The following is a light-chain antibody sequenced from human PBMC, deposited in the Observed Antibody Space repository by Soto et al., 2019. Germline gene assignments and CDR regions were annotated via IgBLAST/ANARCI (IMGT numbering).Light chain of an antibody. V-gene: IGKV1-5*03. CDR1: QSVNNW. J-gene: IGKJ1*01. CDR3: QQYDSYPWT. CDR2: RTS. Sequence: DIQMTQSPSTLSASVGDRVTITCRTSQSVNNWLAWYQQKPGKAPTLLIYRTSSLESGVPSRFSGSGSGTXXTLXIXSXQPDDFATYYCQQYDSYPWTFGQGTKVDVK.